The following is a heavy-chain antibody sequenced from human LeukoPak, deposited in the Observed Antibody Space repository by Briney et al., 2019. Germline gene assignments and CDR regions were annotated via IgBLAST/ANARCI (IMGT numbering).Heavy chain of an antibody. Sequence: PSETLSLTCTVSGGSISSGDYYWSWIRQPPGKGLEWIGYIYYSGSTYYNPSLKSRVTISVDTSKNQFSLKLSSVTAADTAVYYCARDHGPHSSGWYGVSYYYGMDVWGQGTTVTVSS. CDR3: ARDHGPHSSGWYGVSYYYGMDV. CDR1: GGSISSGDYY. D-gene: IGHD6-19*01. J-gene: IGHJ6*02. CDR2: IYYSGST. V-gene: IGHV4-30-4*01.